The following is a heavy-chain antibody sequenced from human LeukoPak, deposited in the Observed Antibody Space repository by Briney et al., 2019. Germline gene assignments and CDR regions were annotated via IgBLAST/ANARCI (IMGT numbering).Heavy chain of an antibody. J-gene: IGHJ3*02. CDR3: ARDWSYGGNSNAFDN. CDR2: IYHSGST. Sequence: SETPSLTCAVSGGSISSSNWWSWVRQPPGKGREWIGEIYHSGSTNYNPSLKSRVTISVDKSKNQSSLKLSSVTAADTAVYYCARDWSYGGNSNAFDNWGQGTMVTVPS. D-gene: IGHD4-23*01. CDR1: GGSISSSNW. V-gene: IGHV4-4*02.